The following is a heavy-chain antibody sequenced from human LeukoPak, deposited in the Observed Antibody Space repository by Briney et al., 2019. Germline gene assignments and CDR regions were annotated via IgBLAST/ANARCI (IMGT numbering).Heavy chain of an antibody. V-gene: IGHV3-20*04. Sequence: GGSLRLSCAASGFTFDDYGTSWVRQAPGKGLEWVSGINWNGGSTGYADSVKGRFTISRDNAKNSLYLQMNSLRAEDTALYYCAREVYCSSTSCHFSDYWGQGTLVTVSS. D-gene: IGHD2-2*01. CDR3: AREVYCSSTSCHFSDY. J-gene: IGHJ4*02. CDR2: INWNGGST. CDR1: GFTFDDYG.